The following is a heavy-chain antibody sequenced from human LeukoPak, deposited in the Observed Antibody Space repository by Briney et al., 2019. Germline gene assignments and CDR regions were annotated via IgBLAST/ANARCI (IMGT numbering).Heavy chain of an antibody. D-gene: IGHD3-10*01. Sequence: PGRSLRLSCAASGFTFSFYAIHCVRQAPGKGLEWVATISRDASNKYYADSVTGRFTVSRDNSKDTLFLQMNSLRIEDTAVYYCARDMVGGASDYWGQGTLVTVSS. V-gene: IGHV3-30*04. J-gene: IGHJ4*02. CDR3: ARDMVGGASDY. CDR1: GFTFSFYA. CDR2: ISRDASNK.